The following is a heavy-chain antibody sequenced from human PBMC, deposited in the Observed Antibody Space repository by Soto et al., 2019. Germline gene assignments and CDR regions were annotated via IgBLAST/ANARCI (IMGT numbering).Heavy chain of an antibody. J-gene: IGHJ5*02. V-gene: IGHV3-30-3*01. CDR2: ISYDGSNK. CDR3: ARDSGPRQDIVVVVAATSNYTWFDP. CDR1: GFTFSSYA. Sequence: PGGSLRLSCAASGFTFSSYAMHWVRQAPGKGLEWVAVISYDGSNKYYADSVKGRFTISRDNSKNTLYLQMNSLRAEDTAVYYCARDSGPRQDIVVVVAATSNYTWFDPWGQGTLVTVSS. D-gene: IGHD2-15*01.